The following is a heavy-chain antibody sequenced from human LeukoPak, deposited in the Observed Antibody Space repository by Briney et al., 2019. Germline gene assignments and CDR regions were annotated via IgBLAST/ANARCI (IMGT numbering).Heavy chain of an antibody. CDR3: ARDRLGYCGGGTCLLFDN. CDR2: ISVDIGNT. J-gene: IGHJ4*02. Sequence: ASVKVSCKASGYTFRNYGISWARQAPGQGLEWMGWISVDIGNTNYAQNLQGRVTMTRDTFTSTAYMELTGLRSDDTAVYYCARDRLGYCGGGTCLLFDNWGQGTPVTVSS. CDR1: GYTFRNYG. V-gene: IGHV1-18*01. D-gene: IGHD2-15*01.